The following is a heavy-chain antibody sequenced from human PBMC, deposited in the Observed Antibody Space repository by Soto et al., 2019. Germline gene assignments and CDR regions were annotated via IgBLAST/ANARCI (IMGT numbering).Heavy chain of an antibody. V-gene: IGHV4-31*03. Sequence: QVQLQESGPGLVKPSQILSLTCTVSGGSISSGGYYWSWIRQHPGKGLEWIGYIYYSGSTYYNPSLKXRXTXSXXPSKNQFSLKLSSVTAADTAVYYCAREWRDYYFDYWGQGTLVTVSS. CDR2: IYYSGST. CDR1: GGSISSGGYY. J-gene: IGHJ4*02. CDR3: AREWRDYYFDY.